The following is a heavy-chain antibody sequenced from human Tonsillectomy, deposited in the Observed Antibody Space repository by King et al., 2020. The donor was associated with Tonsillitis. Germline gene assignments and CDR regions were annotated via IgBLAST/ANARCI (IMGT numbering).Heavy chain of an antibody. CDR3: ARVGYYDYVRGSYRSRYYHYSMDV. CDR1: GFIFSDYS. D-gene: IGHD3-16*02. Sequence: VQLVESGGGVVHPGRSLRLSCEASGFIFSDYSLHWVRQAPGKGLEWVALISYDGNNQYYTDSVKGRFTISRDNSKNTLYLQMNNLRPEDTAVYYCARVGYYDYVRGSYRSRYYHYSMDVWGQGTTVTVS. J-gene: IGHJ6*02. CDR2: ISYDGNNQ. V-gene: IGHV3-30-3*01.